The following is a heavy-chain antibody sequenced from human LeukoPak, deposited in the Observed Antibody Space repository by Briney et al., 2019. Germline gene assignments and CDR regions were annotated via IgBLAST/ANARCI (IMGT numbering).Heavy chain of an antibody. CDR1: GFTFSSYG. D-gene: IGHD3-22*01. CDR3: AKDYDSSGYYPDY. J-gene: IGHJ4*02. Sequence: GGSLRLSCAASGFTFSSYGMSWVRQAPGKGLEWVSAISGSGGSTYYADSVKGRFTISRDNSKNTLYLQMNSLRAEDTALYYCAKDYDSSGYYPDYWGQGTLVTVSS. CDR2: ISGSGGST. V-gene: IGHV3-23*01.